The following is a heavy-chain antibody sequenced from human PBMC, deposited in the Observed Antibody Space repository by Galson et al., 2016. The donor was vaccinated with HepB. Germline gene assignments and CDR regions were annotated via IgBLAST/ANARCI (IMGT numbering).Heavy chain of an antibody. CDR1: GFTVSSNY. J-gene: IGHJ2*01. V-gene: IGHV3-53*01. D-gene: IGHD6-13*01. CDR2: IYSVGTT. CDR3: ARGAPPGTRYFDL. Sequence: SLRLSCAASGFTVSSNYMSWVRQAPGKGLEWVSVIYSVGTTHYADSVEGRFTVSRDNSKNTLYLQMNSLGAEDTAVYYCARGAPPGTRYFDLWGRGTLVTVSS.